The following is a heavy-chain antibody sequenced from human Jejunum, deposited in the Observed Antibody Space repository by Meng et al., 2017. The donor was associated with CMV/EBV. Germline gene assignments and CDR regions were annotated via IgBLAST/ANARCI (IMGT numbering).Heavy chain of an antibody. J-gene: IGHJ4*02. V-gene: IGHV3-11*01. CDR1: RVTFSDYY. CDR2: ISLSGSTT. Sequence: SCAASRVTFSDYYMSWIRQAPGKGLEWLSYISLSGSTTHYADSVKGRFTISRDNAKNSLYLQMDSLRAEDTAVYYCARRRDYFDYWGQGALVTVSS. CDR3: ARRRDYFDY.